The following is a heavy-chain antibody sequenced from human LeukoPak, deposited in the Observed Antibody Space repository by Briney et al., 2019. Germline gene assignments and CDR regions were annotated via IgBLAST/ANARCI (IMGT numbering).Heavy chain of an antibody. CDR2: INPSGGST. J-gene: IGHJ4*02. D-gene: IGHD6-19*01. Sequence: GASVKVSCKASGYTFTSYYVHWVRQAPGQGLEWMGIINPSGGSTSYAQKFQGRVTMTRDMSTSTVYMELSSLRSEDTAAYYCARVSSDGYSSGWYPKYYFDYWGQGTLVTVSS. CDR1: GYTFTSYY. V-gene: IGHV1-46*01. CDR3: ARVSSDGYSSGWYPKYYFDY.